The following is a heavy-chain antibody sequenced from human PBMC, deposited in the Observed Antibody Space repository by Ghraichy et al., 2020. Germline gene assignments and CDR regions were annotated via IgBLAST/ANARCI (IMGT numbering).Heavy chain of an antibody. J-gene: IGHJ4*02. CDR1: GFTFRTYW. Sequence: GGSLRLSCTASGFTFRTYWMGWVRQAPGKGLEWVANIKQDGSEKDYVDSVKGRFTISRDNAKNSLYLQMNSLRAEDTAVYYCVRENYFDYWGQGTLVTVSS. CDR3: VRENYFDY. V-gene: IGHV3-7*01. CDR2: IKQDGSEK.